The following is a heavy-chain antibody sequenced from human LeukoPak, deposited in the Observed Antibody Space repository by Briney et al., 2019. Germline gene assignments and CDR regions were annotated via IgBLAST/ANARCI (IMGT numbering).Heavy chain of an antibody. CDR1: GFTFNTYA. CDR2: ISGSGDNT. Sequence: GGSLRLSCAASGFTFNTYAMNWVRQAPGKGLEWVSAISGSGDNTYYADSVKGRFIISRDDSKNTVYLQMNSLRAEDTAVYYCAKDQSDKGSYAAFDYWGQGTLVPVSS. D-gene: IGHD3-10*01. J-gene: IGHJ4*02. V-gene: IGHV3-23*01. CDR3: AKDQSDKGSYAAFDY.